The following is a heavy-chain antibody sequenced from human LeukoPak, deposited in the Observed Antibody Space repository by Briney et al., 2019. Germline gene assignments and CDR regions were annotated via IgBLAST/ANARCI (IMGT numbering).Heavy chain of an antibody. Sequence: ASVKVSRKASGYTFTSHYMHWVRQAPGQGLEWMGTINPSGGGTSYAQKFQGRITMTRDTSTSTVSMELGSLTSEDTAVYYCARRRVGATVFDYWSQGTLVTVSS. V-gene: IGHV1-46*01. CDR2: INPSGGGT. D-gene: IGHD1-26*01. CDR1: GYTFTSHY. CDR3: ARRRVGATVFDY. J-gene: IGHJ4*02.